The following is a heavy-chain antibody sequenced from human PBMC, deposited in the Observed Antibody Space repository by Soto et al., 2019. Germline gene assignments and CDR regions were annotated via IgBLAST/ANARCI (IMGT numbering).Heavy chain of an antibody. J-gene: IGHJ4*02. CDR2: ISGSGGST. CDR3: AKDNTTRRPAAMGR. Sequence: GGSLSLSCAASGFTFSSYAMSWVRQAPGKGLEWGSAISGSGGSTYYADSVKGRFTISRENSQNTLYLQMNSLRAEDTAVYYCAKDNTTRRPAAMGRWGQGTLVTVSS. V-gene: IGHV3-23*01. CDR1: GFTFSSYA. D-gene: IGHD2-2*01.